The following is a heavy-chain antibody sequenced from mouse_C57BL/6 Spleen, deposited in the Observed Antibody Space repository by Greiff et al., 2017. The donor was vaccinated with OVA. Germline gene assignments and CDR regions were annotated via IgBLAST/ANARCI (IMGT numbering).Heavy chain of an antibody. CDR1: GYTFTSYW. V-gene: IGHV1-5*01. Sequence: EVQLQQSGTVLARPGASVKMSCKTSGYTFTSYWMHWVKQRPGQGLEWIGAIYPGNSDTSYNQKFKGKAKLTAVTSASTAYMELSSLTNEDSAVYYCLTTVVATGDYWGQGTTLTVSS. D-gene: IGHD1-1*01. CDR2: IYPGNSDT. CDR3: LTTVVATGDY. J-gene: IGHJ2*01.